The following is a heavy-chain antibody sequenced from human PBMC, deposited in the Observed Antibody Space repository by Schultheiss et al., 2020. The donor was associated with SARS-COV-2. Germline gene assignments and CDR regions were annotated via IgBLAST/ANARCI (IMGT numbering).Heavy chain of an antibody. CDR1: GGSFSGYY. D-gene: IGHD3-9*01. Sequence: LSLTCAVYGGSFSGYYWSWIRQPPGKGLEFVASIRSSGRDIYYADSMQGRFTVSRDNANNSLYLQMHSLRAEDTAVYYCAKDLLTGTGGRYFDYWGQGTVVTVSS. CDR3: AKDLLTGTGGRYFDY. J-gene: IGHJ4*02. V-gene: IGHV3-11*01. CDR2: IRSSGRDI.